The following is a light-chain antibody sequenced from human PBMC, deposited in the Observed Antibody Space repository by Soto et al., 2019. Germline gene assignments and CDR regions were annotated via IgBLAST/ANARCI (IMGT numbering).Light chain of an antibody. Sequence: ATQMTQSPSSLSASVGDRVTIACRASQGIRTELGWYQQKPGEAPKLLIYAASTLQSGVPSRFSGSGSGTDFTLHISSLQPEDFATYYCLPDYDYPRTFGQGTKVEMK. V-gene: IGKV1-6*01. CDR1: QGIRTE. J-gene: IGKJ1*01. CDR2: AAS. CDR3: LPDYDYPRT.